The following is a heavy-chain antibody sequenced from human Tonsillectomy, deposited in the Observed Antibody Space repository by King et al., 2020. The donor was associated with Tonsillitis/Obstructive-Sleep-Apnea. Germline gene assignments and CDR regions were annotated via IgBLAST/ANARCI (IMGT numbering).Heavy chain of an antibody. J-gene: IGHJ4*02. CDR3: ARDLSIAYFDY. CDR2: IDATGNHV. V-gene: IGHV3-21*01. CDR1: AFAFAYYT. Sequence: VQLVESGGGLVKPGGSLMLSCEASAFAFAYYTFDWVRQAPGKGLEWVSSIDATGNHVYYADSVKGRFTISRDNAKKSLFLEMTSLRADDTAVYYGARDLSIAYFDYWGQGTLVTVSS.